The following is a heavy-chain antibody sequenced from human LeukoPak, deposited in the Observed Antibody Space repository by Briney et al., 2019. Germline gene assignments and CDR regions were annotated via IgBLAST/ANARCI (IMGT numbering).Heavy chain of an antibody. CDR1: GGTFSSYA. CDR3: ATNNGFGVVVDV. CDR2: IIPIFGTA. Sequence: ASVKVSCKASGGTFSSYAISWVRQAPGQGLEWMGGIIPIFGTANYAQKFQGRVTITADKSTSTAYMELGSLRSEDTAVYYCATNNGFGVVVDVWGKGTTVTVSS. D-gene: IGHD3-3*01. V-gene: IGHV1-69*06. J-gene: IGHJ6*04.